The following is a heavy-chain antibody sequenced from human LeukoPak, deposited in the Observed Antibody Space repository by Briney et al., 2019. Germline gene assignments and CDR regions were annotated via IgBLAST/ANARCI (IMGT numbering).Heavy chain of an antibody. D-gene: IGHD4-17*01. Sequence: GGSLRLSCAASGFTFSSYGMHWVRQAPGKGLEWVAVIWYDGSNKYYADSVKGRFTISRDNSKNTLYLQMNSLRAEDTAVYYCARVEVYGDYDSSFDYWGQGTLVTVSS. CDR3: ARVEVYGDYDSSFDY. CDR1: GFTFSSYG. V-gene: IGHV3-33*01. J-gene: IGHJ4*02. CDR2: IWYDGSNK.